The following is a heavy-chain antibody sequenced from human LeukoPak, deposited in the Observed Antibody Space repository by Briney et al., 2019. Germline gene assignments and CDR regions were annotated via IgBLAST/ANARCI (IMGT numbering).Heavy chain of an antibody. Sequence: PGGSLRLSSAASLVTLRAYWVYWGRQAPGKGLVWVSRISSDGSATTYADSVKGRFTISRDNAKNTLYLQMNSLRADDTAVYCCARRHLPVEAIARDDYWGQGTLVTVSS. J-gene: IGHJ4*02. CDR3: ARRHLPVEAIARDDY. D-gene: IGHD1-26*01. CDR1: LVTLRAYW. V-gene: IGHV3-74*03. CDR2: ISSDGSAT.